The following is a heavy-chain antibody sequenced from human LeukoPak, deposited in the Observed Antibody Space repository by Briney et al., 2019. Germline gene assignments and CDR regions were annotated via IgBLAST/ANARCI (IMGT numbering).Heavy chain of an antibody. CDR2: INTNTGNP. CDR1: GYTFTSYA. D-gene: IGHD3-10*01. J-gene: IGHJ4*02. Sequence: ASVKVSCKASGYTFTSYAMNWVRQAPGQGLEWMGWINTNTGNPTYAQGFTGRFVFSLDTSVSTAYLQISSLKAEDTAVYYCARDRLYTYYYGSGSYRNPLGYWGQGTLVTVSS. CDR3: ARDRLYTYYYGSGSYRNPLGY. V-gene: IGHV7-4-1*02.